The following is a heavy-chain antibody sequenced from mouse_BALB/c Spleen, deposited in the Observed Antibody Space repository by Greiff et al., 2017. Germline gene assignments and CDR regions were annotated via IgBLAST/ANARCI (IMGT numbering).Heavy chain of an antibody. CDR2: ISSGSSTI. D-gene: IGHD1-1*01. Sequence: EVQLVESGGGLVQPGGSRKLSCAASGFTFSSFGMHWVRQAPEKGLEWVAYISSGSSTIYYADTVKGRFTISRDNPKNTLFLQMTSLRSEDTAMYYCARKAVVPYWYFDVWGAGTTVTVSS. V-gene: IGHV5-17*02. J-gene: IGHJ1*01. CDR3: ARKAVVPYWYFDV. CDR1: GFTFSSFG.